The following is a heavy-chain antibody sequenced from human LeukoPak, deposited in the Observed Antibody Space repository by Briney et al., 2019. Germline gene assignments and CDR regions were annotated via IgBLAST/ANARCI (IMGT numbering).Heavy chain of an antibody. Sequence: ASVTVSCKASGGTFSSYAISWVRQAPGQGLEWMGGIIPIFGTANYAQKFQGRVTITADESTSTAYMELSSLRSEDTAVYYCARERGYRVGESYFDYWGQGTLVTVSS. V-gene: IGHV1-69*13. CDR2: IIPIFGTA. J-gene: IGHJ4*02. CDR3: ARERGYRVGESYFDY. CDR1: GGTFSSYA. D-gene: IGHD5/OR15-5a*01.